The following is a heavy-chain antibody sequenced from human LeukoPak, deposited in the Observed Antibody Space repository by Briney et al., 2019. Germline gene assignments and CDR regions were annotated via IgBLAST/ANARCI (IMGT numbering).Heavy chain of an antibody. Sequence: PGGSLRLSSAASGFTFSDYYMSWIRQAPGKGLEWVSYISSSGSTIYYADSVKGRFTISRDNAKNSLYLQMNSLRAEDTAVYYCARERIFSGYNYGMDVWGQGTTVTVSS. CDR1: GFTFSDYY. CDR3: ARERIFSGYNYGMDV. J-gene: IGHJ6*02. V-gene: IGHV3-11*01. CDR2: ISSSGSTI.